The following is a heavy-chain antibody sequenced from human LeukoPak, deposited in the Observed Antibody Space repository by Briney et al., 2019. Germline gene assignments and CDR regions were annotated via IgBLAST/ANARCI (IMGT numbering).Heavy chain of an antibody. V-gene: IGHV4-59*12. Sequence: SETLSLTCTVSGGSISSYYWSWIRQPPGKGLEWIGYIYYNGSTNYNPSLKSRVTISLDTSKNQFSLNLSSVTAADTAVYYCARDLELERNRWNYFESWGQGTLVTVSS. CDR2: IYYNGST. CDR3: ARDLELERNRWNYFES. CDR1: GGSISSYY. D-gene: IGHD1-1*01. J-gene: IGHJ4*02.